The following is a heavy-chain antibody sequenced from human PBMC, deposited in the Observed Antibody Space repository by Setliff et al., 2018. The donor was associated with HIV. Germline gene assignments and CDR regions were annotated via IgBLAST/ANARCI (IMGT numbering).Heavy chain of an antibody. CDR2: VYSIGTT. CDR3: ARGAYYNFWSGYSAGGGSLGP. V-gene: IGHV4-59*01. Sequence: KPSETLSLTCSVSGGSISGYYWNWVRQPPGKGLEWLGYVYSIGTTDYNPALKGRVTISLDTSKSQYSLNLNSVTAADTAVYYCARGAYYNFWSGYSAGGGSLGPWGQGALVTVSS. J-gene: IGHJ5*02. D-gene: IGHD3-3*01. CDR1: GGSISGYY.